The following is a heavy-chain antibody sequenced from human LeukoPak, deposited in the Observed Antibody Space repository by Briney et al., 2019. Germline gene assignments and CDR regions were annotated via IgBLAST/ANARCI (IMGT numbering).Heavy chain of an antibody. CDR1: GFTFSSYG. Sequence: GGSLRLSCAASGFTFSSYGMHWVRQAPGKGLEWVAFIRYDGSNKYYADSVKGRFTISRDNSKNTLYLQMNSLRAEDTAVYYCAKDIGMTTFYNWFDPWGQGTLVTVSS. CDR2: IRYDGSNK. CDR3: AKDIGMTTFYNWFDP. V-gene: IGHV3-30*02. D-gene: IGHD4-11*01. J-gene: IGHJ5*02.